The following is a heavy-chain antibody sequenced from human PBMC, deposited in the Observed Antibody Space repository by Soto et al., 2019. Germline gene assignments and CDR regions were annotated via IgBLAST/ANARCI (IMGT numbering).Heavy chain of an antibody. J-gene: IGHJ4*02. CDR3: ARLKYSSSTAFDY. V-gene: IGHV4-39*01. D-gene: IGHD6-6*01. CDR1: GGSISSSSYY. CDR2: IYYSGST. Sequence: PSETLSLTCTVSGGSISSSSYYWGWIRQPPGKGLEWIGSIYYSGSTYYNPSLKGRVTISVDTSKNQFSLKLSSVTAADTAVYYCARLKYSSSTAFDYWGQGTLVTVSS.